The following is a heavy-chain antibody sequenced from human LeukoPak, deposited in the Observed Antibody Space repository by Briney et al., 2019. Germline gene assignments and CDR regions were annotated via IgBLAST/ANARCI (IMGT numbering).Heavy chain of an antibody. CDR3: GRDWKLDY. CDR2: IGDTDAAG. CDR1: GFTFKNYA. V-gene: IGHV3-23*01. J-gene: IGHJ4*02. D-gene: IGHD1-1*01. Sequence: PGGSLRLSCAASGFTFKNYAMSWVRQAPGKGLEWVPAIGDTDAAGKYAHSVKGRFTISRDNSRNTLYLHLNSLRVEDTAIYYCGRDWKLDYWGQGTLVTVSS.